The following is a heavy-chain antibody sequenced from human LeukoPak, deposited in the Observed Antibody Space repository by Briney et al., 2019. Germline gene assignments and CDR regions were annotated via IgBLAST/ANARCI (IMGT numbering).Heavy chain of an antibody. CDR1: GFTFSDYW. CDR3: ASGHDFWSPFDY. J-gene: IGHJ4*02. D-gene: IGHD3-3*01. CDR2: ISYDGNNK. Sequence: PGGSLRLSCAASGFTFSDYWMHWVRQPPGKGLEWMAVISYDGNNKYYADSTKGRFTISRDSSKSTVYLQMNSLRAEDTAVYYCASGHDFWSPFDYWGQGTLVTVPS. V-gene: IGHV3-30-3*01.